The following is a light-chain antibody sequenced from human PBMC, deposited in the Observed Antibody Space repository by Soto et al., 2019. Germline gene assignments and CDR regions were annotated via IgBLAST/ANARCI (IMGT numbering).Light chain of an antibody. Sequence: QSALTQPRSLSGSPGQSVTISCTGTSGDVGGYNYVAWYQQRAGEAPELMIYDVTKRPSGVPDRFSGSKSGNTASLTVSGLQAEDEADYYCSSYTTTSTVVFGGGTKLTVL. CDR3: SSYTTTSTVV. J-gene: IGLJ2*01. V-gene: IGLV2-11*01. CDR1: SGDVGGYNY. CDR2: DVT.